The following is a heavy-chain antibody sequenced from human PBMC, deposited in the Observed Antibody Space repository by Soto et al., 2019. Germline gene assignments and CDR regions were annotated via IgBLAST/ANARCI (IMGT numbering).Heavy chain of an antibody. Sequence: QVQLVESGGDVVQPGTSLRLSCVASGFTFSRHGMHWVRQAPGKGLEWVAVIWYDGSNKYYADSVKGRVTISRDNSKNTVYLQMNSLRDEDTAVYYCAIGTYCSGGSCYSPLDYWGQGTLVTVSS. CDR2: IWYDGSNK. D-gene: IGHD2-15*01. CDR3: AIGTYCSGGSCYSPLDY. V-gene: IGHV3-33*01. J-gene: IGHJ4*02. CDR1: GFTFSRHG.